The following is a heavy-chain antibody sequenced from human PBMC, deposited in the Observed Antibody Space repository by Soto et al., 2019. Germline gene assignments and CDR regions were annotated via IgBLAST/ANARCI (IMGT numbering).Heavy chain of an antibody. J-gene: IGHJ4*02. Sequence: EMQLVESGGGLVQPGRSLKLSCAASGFTFDDYAMHWVRQAPGKGLEWVSGISWNSGTIGYADSVKGRFTISRDNAKNSLYLQMNSLRAEDTALYYCAKDMGPDGYTTFDYWGQGTLVTVSS. V-gene: IGHV3-9*01. CDR2: ISWNSGTI. CDR3: AKDMGPDGYTTFDY. D-gene: IGHD5-12*01. CDR1: GFTFDDYA.